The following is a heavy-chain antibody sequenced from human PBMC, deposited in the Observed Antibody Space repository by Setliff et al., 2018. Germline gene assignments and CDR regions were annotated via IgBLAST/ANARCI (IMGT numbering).Heavy chain of an antibody. CDR3: ARESAGDESVRHLYYTDV. J-gene: IGHJ6*03. Sequence: SETLSLTCSVSGGSISSGSYYWGWIRQSPGKGLEWIGSMYYSGSTYYNPSLKGRVTLSVDTTKNQFSLKRSSVTAADTAVYYCARESAGDESVRHLYYTDVWGRGTTVTVSS. D-gene: IGHD1-1*01. V-gene: IGHV4-39*07. CDR2: MYYSGST. CDR1: GGSISSGSYY.